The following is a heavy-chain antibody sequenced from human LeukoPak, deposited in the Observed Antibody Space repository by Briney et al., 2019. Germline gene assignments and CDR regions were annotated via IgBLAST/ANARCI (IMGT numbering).Heavy chain of an antibody. CDR3: ARDVGRGGDSRGGQGPFDP. J-gene: IGHJ5*02. Sequence: GGSLRLSCAASGFTFSHYWINWVRQAPGKGLEWVATIKQDLSEIYYVDSVKGRFTISRDNAKNSVWLQMNRLRVEDTAVCYCARDVGRGGDSRGGQGPFDPWGQGTQVTVSS. CDR1: GFTFSHYW. CDR2: IKQDLSEI. D-gene: IGHD3-16*01. V-gene: IGHV3-7*01.